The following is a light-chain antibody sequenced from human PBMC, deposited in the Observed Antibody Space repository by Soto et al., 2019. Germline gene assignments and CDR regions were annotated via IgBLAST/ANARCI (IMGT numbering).Light chain of an antibody. CDR3: QQYARPPFA. V-gene: IGKV3-11*01. CDR1: QNISNY. CDR2: DVS. Sequence: TPSPSSVSASVGDTGTISCRASQNISNYLIWYQQKPGQAPRLLIYDVSNRATGIPARFSGSGSGTEFTLTISRLEPEDFAVYYCQQYARPPFAFGQGTKVDI. J-gene: IGKJ2*01.